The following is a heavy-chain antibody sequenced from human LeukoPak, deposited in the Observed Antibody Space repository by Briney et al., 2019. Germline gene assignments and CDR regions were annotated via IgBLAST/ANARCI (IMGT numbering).Heavy chain of an antibody. D-gene: IGHD1-26*01. Sequence: GGSLRLSCAASGFTFSSYSMNWVRQAPGKGLEWVSYISSSSNTIYYADSVKGRFTISRDNAKNSLYLQMNSLRAEDTAVYYCARDNYSGSEDYWGQGTLVTVSS. J-gene: IGHJ4*02. V-gene: IGHV3-48*04. CDR2: ISSSSNTI. CDR1: GFTFSSYS. CDR3: ARDNYSGSEDY.